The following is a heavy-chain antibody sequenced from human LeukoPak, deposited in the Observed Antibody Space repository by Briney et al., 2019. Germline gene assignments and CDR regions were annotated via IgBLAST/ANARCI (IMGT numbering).Heavy chain of an antibody. CDR1: GFTFSSYS. CDR2: ISSSSSYI. J-gene: IGHJ6*03. D-gene: IGHD5-12*01. CDR3: ARDPESGYDIYMDV. V-gene: IGHV3-21*01. Sequence: GGSLRLSCAASGFTFSSYSMNWVRQAPGKGLEWVSSISSSSSYIYYADSVKGRFTISRDNAKNSLYLQMNSLRAEDTAAYYCARDPESGYDIYMDVWGKGTTVTVSS.